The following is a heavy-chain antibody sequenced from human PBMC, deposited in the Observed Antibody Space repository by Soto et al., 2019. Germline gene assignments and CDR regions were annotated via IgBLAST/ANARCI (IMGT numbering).Heavy chain of an antibody. CDR3: ARAGCDGGSCYTLVGLRYGMDV. CDR1: GFTFSSYA. Sequence: QVQLVESGGGVVQPGRSLRLSCAASGFTFSSYAMYWVRQAPGKGLESVAVISYDGNNKYYADSVKGRFTISRDNSKNTLYLQMNSLRTEDMAVYYCARAGCDGGSCYTLVGLRYGMDVWGQGTTVTVSS. CDR2: ISYDGNNK. V-gene: IGHV3-30-3*01. D-gene: IGHD2-15*01. J-gene: IGHJ6*02.